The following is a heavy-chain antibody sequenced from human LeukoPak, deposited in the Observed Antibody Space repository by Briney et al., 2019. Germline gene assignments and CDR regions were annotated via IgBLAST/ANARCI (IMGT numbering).Heavy chain of an antibody. D-gene: IGHD3-10*01. V-gene: IGHV3-7*05. J-gene: IGHJ4*02. CDR3: ARWNYVSGGWALDC. CDR1: GFTFSSYE. Sequence: HPGGSLRLSCAASGFTFSSYEMNWVRQAPGKGLEWVAKIKQDGGEKHYVDSVKGRFTISRDNAKNSLYLQMTSLRVEDTAIYYCARWNYVSGGWALDCWGQGTLVTVSS. CDR2: IKQDGGEK.